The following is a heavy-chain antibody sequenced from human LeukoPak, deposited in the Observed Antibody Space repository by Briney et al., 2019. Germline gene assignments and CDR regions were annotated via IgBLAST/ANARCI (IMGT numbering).Heavy chain of an antibody. V-gene: IGHV3-48*04. CDR2: ISGYSGPA. J-gene: IGHJ6*02. D-gene: IGHD3-16*01. CDR3: ARRIMITFGGVGYGMDV. Sequence: GGSLRLSCAASGFSFGSYGLSWVRQAPGKGLQWISYISGYSGPAYYADSVEGRFTISRDNAKNSLYLQMNSLRAEDTAVYYCARRIMITFGGVGYGMDVWGQGTTVTVSS. CDR1: GFSFGSYG.